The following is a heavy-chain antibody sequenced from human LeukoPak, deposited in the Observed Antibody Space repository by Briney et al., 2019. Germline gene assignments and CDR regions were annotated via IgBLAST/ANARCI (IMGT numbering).Heavy chain of an antibody. Sequence: GGSLRLSCAASGFTFDDYAMHWVRQAPGKSLEWVSGISWNSGSIGYADSVKGRFTISRDNAKNSLYLQMNSLRAEDTALYYCAKGRDKYQLLSKNWFDPWGQGTLVTVS. V-gene: IGHV3-9*01. CDR2: ISWNSGSI. CDR1: GFTFDDYA. D-gene: IGHD2-2*01. CDR3: AKGRDKYQLLSKNWFDP. J-gene: IGHJ5*02.